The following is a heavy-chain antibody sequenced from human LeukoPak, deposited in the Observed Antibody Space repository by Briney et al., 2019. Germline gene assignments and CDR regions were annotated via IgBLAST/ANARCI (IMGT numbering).Heavy chain of an antibody. V-gene: IGHV4-59*08. CDR2: IYYSGST. CDR1: GGSISSYY. CDR3: ARHDKDAFDI. J-gene: IGHJ3*02. Sequence: SETLSLTCTVSGGSISSYYWSLIRQPPGKGLEWIGYIYYSGSTNYNPSLKSRVTISVDTSKNQFSLKLSSVTAADTAVYYCARHDKDAFDIWGQGTMVTVSS.